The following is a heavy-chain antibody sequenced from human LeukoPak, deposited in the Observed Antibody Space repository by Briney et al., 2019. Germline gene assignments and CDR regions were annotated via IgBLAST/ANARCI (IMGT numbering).Heavy chain of an antibody. Sequence: GESLTLSCAASGFTFSSYAMSWVRQAQGKGLEWVSAISGSGGSTYYADSVKGRFTISRDNSKHTLYLQMNSLRAEDTAVYYCANGFGYSYGYGLDYWGQGTLVSVS. D-gene: IGHD5-18*01. CDR1: GFTFSSYA. V-gene: IGHV3-23*01. J-gene: IGHJ4*02. CDR2: ISGSGGST. CDR3: ANGFGYSYGYGLDY.